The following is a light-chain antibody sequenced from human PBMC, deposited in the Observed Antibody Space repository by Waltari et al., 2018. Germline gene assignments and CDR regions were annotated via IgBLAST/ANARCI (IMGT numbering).Light chain of an antibody. Sequence: QSALTQPASVSGSPGQSITISCTGTSSDVGGYNYVSWYQQHPGKAPNLMIYEVSNRPSGVSKRFSGSSSGNTASLTISGLQAEDEADYYCSSYTSSSTLEVFGGGTKLTVL. CDR1: SSDVGGYNY. CDR3: SSYTSSSTLEV. CDR2: EVS. V-gene: IGLV2-14*01. J-gene: IGLJ2*01.